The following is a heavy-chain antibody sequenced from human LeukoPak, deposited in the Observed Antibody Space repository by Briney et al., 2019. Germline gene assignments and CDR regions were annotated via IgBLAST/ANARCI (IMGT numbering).Heavy chain of an antibody. J-gene: IGHJ5*02. CDR1: GFIISTFA. CDR3: AKDLHYNDGRWEFDP. D-gene: IGHD5-24*01. Sequence: SGGSLRLSCTASGFIISTFAMAWVRQAPGKGLEWVAGILGSDTTYYSDSVKGRFTISKDNSKKVVYLQMNSLRVEDTAIYYCAKDLHYNDGRWEFDPWGQGTLVTVSS. V-gene: IGHV3-23*01. CDR2: ILGSDTT.